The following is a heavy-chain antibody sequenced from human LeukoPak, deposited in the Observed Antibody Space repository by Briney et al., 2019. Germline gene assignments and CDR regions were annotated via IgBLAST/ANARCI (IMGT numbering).Heavy chain of an antibody. D-gene: IGHD3-3*01. CDR1: GIIVSNNY. Sequence: GGSLRLSCAASGIIVSNNYMSWVRQAPGKGLEWVSVIYSGGSTYYADSVKGRFTISRDNSKNTLYLQMNSLRAEDTAVYYCAREGLRFLEFPIDYWGQGTLVTVSS. V-gene: IGHV3-66*01. CDR3: AREGLRFLEFPIDY. J-gene: IGHJ4*02. CDR2: IYSGGST.